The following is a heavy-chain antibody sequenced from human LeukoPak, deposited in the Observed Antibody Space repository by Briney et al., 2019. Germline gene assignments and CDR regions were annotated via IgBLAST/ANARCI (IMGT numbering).Heavy chain of an antibody. Sequence: SETLSLTCTDSGGSISSSSYYWGWIRQPPGKGLEWIGSIYYSGSTYYNPSLKSRVTISVDTSKNQFSLKLSSVTAADTAVYYCARVGYDFWSGYSYYYYMDVWGKGTTVTVSS. CDR2: IYYSGST. D-gene: IGHD3-3*01. CDR3: ARVGYDFWSGYSYYYYMDV. V-gene: IGHV4-39*07. J-gene: IGHJ6*03. CDR1: GGSISSSSYY.